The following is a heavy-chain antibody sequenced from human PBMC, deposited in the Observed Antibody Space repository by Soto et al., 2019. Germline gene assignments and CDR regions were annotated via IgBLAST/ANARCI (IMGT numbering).Heavy chain of an antibody. CDR3: ARGGVGYCSSTSCYATRYYYYGMDV. V-gene: IGHV4-34*01. CDR1: GGSCSGYY. Sequence: PSETLSLTCAVYGGSCSGYYWSWIRQSPGKGLEWIGEINHSGSTNYNPSLKSRVTISVDTSKNQFSLKLSSVTAADTAVYYCARGGVGYCSSTSCYATRYYYYGMDVWGQGTTVTVSS. CDR2: INHSGST. D-gene: IGHD2-2*01. J-gene: IGHJ6*02.